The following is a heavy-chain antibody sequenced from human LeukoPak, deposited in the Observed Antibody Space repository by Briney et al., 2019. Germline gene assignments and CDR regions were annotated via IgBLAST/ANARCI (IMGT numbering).Heavy chain of an antibody. Sequence: SETLSLTCAVYGGSFSGDYWSWIRQPPGKGLEWIGEINHSGSTNYNPSLKSRVTISVDTSKNQFSLKLSSVTAADTAVYYCARLVYYGSGSYYYFDYWGQGTLVTVSS. CDR2: INHSGST. D-gene: IGHD3-10*01. J-gene: IGHJ4*02. CDR1: GGSFSGDY. V-gene: IGHV4-34*01. CDR3: ARLVYYGSGSYYYFDY.